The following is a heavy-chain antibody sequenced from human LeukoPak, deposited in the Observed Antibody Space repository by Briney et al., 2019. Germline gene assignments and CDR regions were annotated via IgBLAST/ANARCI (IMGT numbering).Heavy chain of an antibody. CDR3: ASPFVCVDTAMDAGCYFDY. Sequence: GGSLRLSCAASGFTFSSYSMNWVRQAPGKGLEWVSSISSSSSYIYYADSVKGRFTISRDNAKNSLYLQMNSLRAEDTAVYYCASPFVCVDTAMDAGCYFDYWGQGTLVTVSP. V-gene: IGHV3-21*01. D-gene: IGHD5-18*01. CDR1: GFTFSSYS. CDR2: ISSSSSYI. J-gene: IGHJ4*02.